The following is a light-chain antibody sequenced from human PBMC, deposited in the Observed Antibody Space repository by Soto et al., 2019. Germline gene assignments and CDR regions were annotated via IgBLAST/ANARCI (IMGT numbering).Light chain of an antibody. CDR1: QSVSSSY. CDR2: GAS. V-gene: IGKV3-20*01. CDR3: QQYGSSPPWT. J-gene: IGKJ1*01. Sequence: ELVWTQAPGTLSLSPGERATLSCRARQSVSSSYLAWYQQKPGQAPRLLIYGASSRATGIPDRFSGSGSGTDFTLTISRLEPEDFAVYYCQQYGSSPPWTFGQGTKVEIK.